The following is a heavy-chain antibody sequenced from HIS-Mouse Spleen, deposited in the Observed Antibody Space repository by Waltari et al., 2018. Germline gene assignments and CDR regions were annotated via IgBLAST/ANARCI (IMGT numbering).Heavy chain of an antibody. CDR2: IDWDEDK. CDR3: ARIQAGKLELPFDY. D-gene: IGHD1-7*01. Sequence: QVTLRESGPALVKPTQTLTLTCTFSGFSLSTSGMCVSWIRQPPGKALEWLARIDWDEDKYYSTSLKTRLTISKENSKNQVGLTMTNMDPVETATYYCARIQAGKLELPFDYWGQGTLVTVSS. V-gene: IGHV2-70*15. CDR1: GFSLSTSGMC. J-gene: IGHJ4*02.